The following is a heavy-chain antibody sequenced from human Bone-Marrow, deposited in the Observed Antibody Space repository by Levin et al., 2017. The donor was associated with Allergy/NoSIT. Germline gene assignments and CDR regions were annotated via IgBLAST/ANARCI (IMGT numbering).Heavy chain of an antibody. CDR1: GFTFSSYA. CDR3: ARGVGYCSGGSCYPNWYFDL. Sequence: TGGSLRLSCAASGFTFSSYAMHWVRQAPGKGLEWVAVISYDGSNKYYADSVKGRFTISRDNSKNTLYLQMNSLRAEDTAVYYCARGVGYCSGGSCYPNWYFDLWGRGTLVTVSS. V-gene: IGHV3-30-3*01. CDR2: ISYDGSNK. D-gene: IGHD2-15*01. J-gene: IGHJ2*01.